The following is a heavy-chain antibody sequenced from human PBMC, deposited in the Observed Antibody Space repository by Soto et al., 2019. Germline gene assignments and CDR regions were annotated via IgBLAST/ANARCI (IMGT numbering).Heavy chain of an antibody. V-gene: IGHV4-34*01. Sequence: SETLSLTCAVYGGSFSGYYWSWIRQPPGKGLEWIGEINHSGSTNYNPSLKSRVTISVDTSKNQFSLKLSSVTAADTAVYYCARRGLGWLRSYFDYWGQGTLVTVSS. D-gene: IGHD5-12*01. CDR2: INHSGST. CDR3: ARRGLGWLRSYFDY. CDR1: GGSFSGYY. J-gene: IGHJ4*02.